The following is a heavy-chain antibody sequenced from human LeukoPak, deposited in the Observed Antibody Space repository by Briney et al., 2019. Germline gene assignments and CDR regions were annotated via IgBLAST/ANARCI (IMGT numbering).Heavy chain of an antibody. CDR1: GYTFTGYY. V-gene: IGHV1-18*04. Sequence: AASVKVSCKASGYTFTGYYMHWVRQAPGQGLEWMGWISGYNGETKYAQKVQGRVTVTQDPSTSTAYMDLRSLTSDDTAFYYCASCDFVWGNYRTRPILYFDQWGQGTLVTVSS. CDR2: ISGYNGET. CDR3: ASCDFVWGNYRTRPILYFDQ. J-gene: IGHJ4*02. D-gene: IGHD3-16*02.